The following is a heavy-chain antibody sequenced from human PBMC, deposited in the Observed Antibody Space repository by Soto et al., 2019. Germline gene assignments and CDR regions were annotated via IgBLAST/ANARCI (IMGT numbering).Heavy chain of an antibody. J-gene: IGHJ4*02. D-gene: IGHD4-17*01. CDR3: AKDLFSGDYRGN. V-gene: IGHV3-30*18. CDR2: ISYDGSNK. Sequence: QVQLVESGGGVVQPGRSLRLSCAASGFTFSSYGMHWVRQAPGKGLEWVAVISYDGSNKYYADSVKGRFTISRDNSKNTLYLQMNSLRAEDTAVYYCAKDLFSGDYRGNWGQGILVTVSS. CDR1: GFTFSSYG.